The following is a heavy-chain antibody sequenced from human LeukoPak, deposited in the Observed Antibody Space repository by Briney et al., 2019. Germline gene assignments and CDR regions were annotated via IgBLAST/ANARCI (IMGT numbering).Heavy chain of an antibody. CDR1: GGSISSYY. CDR2: IYYSGST. D-gene: IGHD4-23*01. J-gene: IGHJ4*02. Sequence: SETLSLTCTVSGGSISSYYWSWIRQPPGKGLEWIGYIYYSGSTNYNPSLKSRVTISVDTSKNQFSLKLSSVTAADTAVYYCASNSVRVHNYFDYWGQGTLVTVSS. CDR3: ASNSVRVHNYFDY. V-gene: IGHV4-59*01.